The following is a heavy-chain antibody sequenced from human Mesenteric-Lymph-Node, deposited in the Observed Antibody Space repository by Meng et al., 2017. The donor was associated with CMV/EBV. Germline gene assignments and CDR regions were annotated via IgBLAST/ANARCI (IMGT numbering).Heavy chain of an antibody. V-gene: IGHV3-74*01. Sequence: GESLKISCAASGFTFSSYWMHWVRQAPGKGLVWVSRINSDGSSTSYADSVKGRFTISRDNAKNTLYLQMNSLRAEDTAVYYCARDVGGYCSSTSCYVQGNWFDPWGQGTLVTVSS. CDR3: ARDVGGYCSSTSCYVQGNWFDP. J-gene: IGHJ5*02. CDR2: INSDGSST. CDR1: GFTFSSYW. D-gene: IGHD2-2*01.